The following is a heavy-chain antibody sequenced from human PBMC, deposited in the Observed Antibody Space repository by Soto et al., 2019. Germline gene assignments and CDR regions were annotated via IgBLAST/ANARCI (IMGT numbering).Heavy chain of an antibody. J-gene: IGHJ4*02. V-gene: IGHV3-48*01. CDR2: ISSSSSTI. D-gene: IGHD3-10*01. CDR1: GFTFSSYS. Sequence: GGSLRLSCAASGFTFSSYSMNWVRQAPGKELEWVSYISSSSSTIYYADSVKGRFTISRDNAKNSLYLQMNSLRAEDTAVYYCAREELLWFGELQYYFDYWGQGTLVTVSS. CDR3: AREELLWFGELQYYFDY.